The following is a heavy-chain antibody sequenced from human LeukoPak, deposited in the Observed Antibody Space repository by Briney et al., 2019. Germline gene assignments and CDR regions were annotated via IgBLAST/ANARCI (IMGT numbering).Heavy chain of an antibody. CDR3: AAETYYYDRSGYAFDY. J-gene: IGHJ4*02. Sequence: ASVKVSCKVSGYTLTELSMHWVRLAPGKGLEWMGGFDPEDGETIYAQKFQDRVTISRDMSTSTVYMELSSLRSEDTAVYYCAAETYYYDRSGYAFDYWGQGTLVTVSS. D-gene: IGHD3-22*01. CDR1: GYTLTELS. V-gene: IGHV1-24*01. CDR2: FDPEDGET.